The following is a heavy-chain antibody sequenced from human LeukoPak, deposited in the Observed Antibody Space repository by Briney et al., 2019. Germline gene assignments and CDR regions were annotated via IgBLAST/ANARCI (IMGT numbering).Heavy chain of an antibody. Sequence: SETLSLTCAVYGGSFSGYYWSWIRQPPGKGLEWIGEINHSGSTNYNPSLKSRVTISVDTSKNQFSLKLSSVTAADTAVYYCAREMITFGGVIVVPDAFDIWGQGTMVTVSS. D-gene: IGHD3-16*02. J-gene: IGHJ3*02. CDR1: GGSFSGYY. CDR2: INHSGST. CDR3: AREMITFGGVIVVPDAFDI. V-gene: IGHV4-34*01.